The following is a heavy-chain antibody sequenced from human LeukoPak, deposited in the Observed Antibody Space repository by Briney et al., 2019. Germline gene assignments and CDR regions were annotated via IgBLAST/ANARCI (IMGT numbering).Heavy chain of an antibody. CDR2: IRYDGSNK. CDR3: VRGVYCSSTSCSRDAFDI. D-gene: IGHD2-2*01. Sequence: GGSLRLSCAASGFTFSSYGMHWVRQAPGKGLEWVAFIRYDGSNKYYADPVKGRFTISRDNSKNTLYLQMNSLRAEDTAVYYCVRGVYCSSTSCSRDAFDIWGQGTMVTVSS. J-gene: IGHJ3*02. V-gene: IGHV3-30*02. CDR1: GFTFSSYG.